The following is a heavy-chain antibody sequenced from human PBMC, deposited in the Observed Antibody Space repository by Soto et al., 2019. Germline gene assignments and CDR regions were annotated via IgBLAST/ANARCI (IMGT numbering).Heavy chain of an antibody. V-gene: IGHV3-30-3*01. CDR1: GFTFSSYA. D-gene: IGHD2-2*01. CDR2: ISYDGSNK. CDR3: ARVCEYQLLCVYYYYGMDV. Sequence: AGGSLRLSCAASGFTFSSYAMHWVRQAPGKGLERVAVISYDGSNKYYADSVKGRFTISRDNSKNTLYLQMNSLRAEDTAVYYCARVCEYQLLCVYYYYGMDVWGQGTTVTVSS. J-gene: IGHJ6*02.